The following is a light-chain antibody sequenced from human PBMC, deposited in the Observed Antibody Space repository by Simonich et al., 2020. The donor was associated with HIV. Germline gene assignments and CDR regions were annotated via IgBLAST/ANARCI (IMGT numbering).Light chain of an antibody. CDR2: EDS. Sequence: SYELTQPPSVSVSTGQTARITCSGDALPKKYAYWYQQKSGQAPVLVIYEDSKRPSGIPERFSGSSSGTMATLTISGAQVEDEADYYCYSTDSSGNHRAVFGGGTKLTVL. J-gene: IGLJ2*01. CDR3: YSTDSSGNHRAV. CDR1: ALPKKY. V-gene: IGLV3-10*01.